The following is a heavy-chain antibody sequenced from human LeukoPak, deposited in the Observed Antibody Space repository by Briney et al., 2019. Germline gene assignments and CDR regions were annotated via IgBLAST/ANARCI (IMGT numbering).Heavy chain of an antibody. CDR1: GFTFSSYS. V-gene: IGHV3-21*01. CDR2: ISSNSSYI. J-gene: IGHJ4*02. Sequence: GGSLRLSCAASGFTFSSYSMNWVRQAPGKGLEWVSSISSNSSYIYYADSVEGRFTISRGNAKNSLYLQMNSLRAEDTAVYYCARVYCSGGSCYGSDYFDYWGQGTLVTVSS. D-gene: IGHD2-15*01. CDR3: ARVYCSGGSCYGSDYFDY.